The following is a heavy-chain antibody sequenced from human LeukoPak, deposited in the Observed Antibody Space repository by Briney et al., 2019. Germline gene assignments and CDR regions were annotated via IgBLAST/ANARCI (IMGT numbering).Heavy chain of an antibody. J-gene: IGHJ4*02. CDR1: GGSFSDYS. CDR3: ATRLPTDY. Sequence: SETLSLTCAVYGGSFSDYSWSWIRQPPGKGLEWIGEIDHSGSTSYNPSLKSRLTISVDTSKKQFSLKLNSVTAADTAVYYCATRLPTDYWGQGTLATVSS. V-gene: IGHV4-34*01. D-gene: IGHD5-12*01. CDR2: IDHSGST.